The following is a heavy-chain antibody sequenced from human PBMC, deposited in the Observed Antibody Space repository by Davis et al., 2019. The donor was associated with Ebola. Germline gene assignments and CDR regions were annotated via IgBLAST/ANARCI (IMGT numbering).Heavy chain of an antibody. V-gene: IGHV1-18*04. D-gene: IGHD3-10*01. CDR1: GYTFTNYG. Sequence: ASVKVSCKASGYTFTNYGITWVRQAPGQGLEWMGWINPHNGNTNYAQNVQGRVTMTTDTSTSTAYMEVGSLRVEDTAVYYCARDSRRPWFGDSSAAFDIWGQGTLVTVSS. CDR3: ARDSRRPWFGDSSAAFDI. CDR2: INPHNGNT. J-gene: IGHJ3*02.